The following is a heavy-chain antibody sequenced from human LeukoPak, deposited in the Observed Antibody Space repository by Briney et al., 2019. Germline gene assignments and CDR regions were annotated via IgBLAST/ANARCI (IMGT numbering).Heavy chain of an antibody. CDR1: GGSFSGYY. CDR2: INHSGST. V-gene: IGHV4-34*01. CDR3: ARAVTGGTVVGY. J-gene: IGHJ4*02. Sequence: SETLSLTCAVYGGSFSGYYWSWIRQPPGKGLEWIGEINHSGSTNSNPSPKSRVTISVDTCKNHFSLKLSSVTAADRDVYYCARAVTGGTVVGYWGQGTLVTVSS. D-gene: IGHD2-21*02.